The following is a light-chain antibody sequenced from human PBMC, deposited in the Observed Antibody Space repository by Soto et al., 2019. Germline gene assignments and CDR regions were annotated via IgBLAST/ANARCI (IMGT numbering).Light chain of an antibody. Sequence: QSVLTQPPSASGSPGQSVAISCTGTSSDVGGYNYVSWYQQHPGKAPKLMIYEVNKRPSGVPDRFSGSKSGNTASLTVSGLEGEDVADYYCSSYSGSSNVFGTGTKVTVL. V-gene: IGLV2-8*01. J-gene: IGLJ1*01. CDR3: SSYSGSSNV. CDR1: SSDVGGYNY. CDR2: EVN.